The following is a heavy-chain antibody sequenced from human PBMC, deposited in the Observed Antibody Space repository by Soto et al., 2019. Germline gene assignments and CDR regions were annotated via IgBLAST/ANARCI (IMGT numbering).Heavy chain of an antibody. V-gene: IGHV4-34*01. CDR2: IYQSVRF. J-gene: IGHJ4*02. CDR3: ARHGGYYFDY. D-gene: IGHD3-16*01. CDR1: SGSFSGYY. Sequence: QVQLQQWGAGLLKPSETLSLTCAVYSGSFSGYYWSWIRQPPGMGLEWIGEIYQSVRFIYKPSLKGRATISGDSFKNQFSLYVSSVTDEDAGVYYCARHGGYYFDYWGQGTLVTVSS.